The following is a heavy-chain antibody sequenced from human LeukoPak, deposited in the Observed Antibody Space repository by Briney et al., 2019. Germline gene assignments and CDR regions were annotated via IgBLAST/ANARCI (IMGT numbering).Heavy chain of an antibody. J-gene: IGHJ4*02. CDR3: AVHDFYSGGYHFHY. D-gene: IGHD3/OR15-3a*01. CDR2: ISGYNGNT. CDR1: GYTFTSYG. Sequence: GASVKVSCKASGYTFTSYGISWLRQAPGQGLEWLGWISGYNGNTNYAQKFQGRVTMTTDTPTSTAYMDLRSLKSDDTAVYYCAVHDFYSGGYHFHYWGQGTLVTVSS. V-gene: IGHV1-18*01.